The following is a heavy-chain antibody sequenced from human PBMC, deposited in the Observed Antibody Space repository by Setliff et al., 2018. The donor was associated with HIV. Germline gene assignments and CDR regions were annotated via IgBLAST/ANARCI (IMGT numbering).Heavy chain of an antibody. CDR3: ARVPVAGTARGVFDI. Sequence: PSETLSLTCTASGGSISSEDYYWTWIRQPAGKTLEWIGRTSVSGSATYNSPLKSRVTISIATSKGQFSLRLHSVTAADTAVYYCARVPVAGTARGVFDIWGQGTMVTVSS. CDR1: GGSISSEDYY. V-gene: IGHV4-61*02. CDR2: TSVSGSA. J-gene: IGHJ3*02. D-gene: IGHD6-19*01.